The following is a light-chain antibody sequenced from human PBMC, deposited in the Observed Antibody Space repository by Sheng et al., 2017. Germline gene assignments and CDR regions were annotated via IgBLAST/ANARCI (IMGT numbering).Light chain of an antibody. Sequence: QSALTQPPSVSGSPGQSVTISCTGTSSDVGSYNRVSWYQQPPGTAPKLMIYGVSSRPSGVPDRFSGSKSGNTASLTISGLQAEDEADYYCSSYTSSSTWVFGGGTKLTVL. V-gene: IGLV2-18*02. J-gene: IGLJ3*02. CDR2: GVS. CDR3: SSYTSSSTWV. CDR1: SSDVGSYNR.